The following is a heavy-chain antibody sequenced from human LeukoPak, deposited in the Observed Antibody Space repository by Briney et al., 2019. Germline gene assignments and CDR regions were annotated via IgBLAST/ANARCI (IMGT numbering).Heavy chain of an antibody. D-gene: IGHD6-6*01. CDR2: INHSGST. V-gene: IGHV4-34*01. CDR3: ARGRIGGIAVRRWFDP. CDR1: GGSFSGYY. Sequence: SETLSLTCAVYGGSFSGYYWSWIRQPPGKGLEWIGEINHSGSTNYNPSLKSRVTISVDTSKNQFSLKLSSVTAADTAVYYCARGRIGGIAVRRWFDPWGQGTLVTVSS. J-gene: IGHJ5*02.